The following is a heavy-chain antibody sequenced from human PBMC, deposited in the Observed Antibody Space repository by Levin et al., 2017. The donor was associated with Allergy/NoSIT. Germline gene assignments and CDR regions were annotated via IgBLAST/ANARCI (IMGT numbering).Heavy chain of an antibody. CDR2: ITDNGGAT. V-gene: IGHV3-23*01. CDR3: AARQASLVHT. CDR1: GFTFSDFG. Sequence: GGSLRLSCAASGFTFSDFGTHWVRQAPGKGLEWVSAITDNGGATYYADSVKGRFTVSRDNSKNMLYMQMSSLRAEDTAVYFCAARQASLVHTWGQGTLVTVSS. D-gene: IGHD2-2*01. J-gene: IGHJ5*02.